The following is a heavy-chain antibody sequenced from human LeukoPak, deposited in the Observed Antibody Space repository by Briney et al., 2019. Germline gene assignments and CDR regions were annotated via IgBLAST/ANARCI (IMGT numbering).Heavy chain of an antibody. CDR2: ISTSGST. J-gene: IGHJ6*03. CDR3: ARRTRGTYGADYYYSYYMDV. V-gene: IGHV4-4*09. D-gene: IGHD4-17*01. CDR1: GGSISSYY. Sequence: SETLSLTCSVSGGSISSYYWSWIRQPPGKGLEWIGYISTSGSTNYSPSLESRITISVDRSKNQLSLKLRSVTAADTAVYYCARRTRGTYGADYYYSYYMDVWGKGTPVTVSS.